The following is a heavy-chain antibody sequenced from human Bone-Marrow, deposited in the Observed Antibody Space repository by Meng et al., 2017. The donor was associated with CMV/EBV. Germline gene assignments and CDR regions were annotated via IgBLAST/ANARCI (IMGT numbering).Heavy chain of an antibody. D-gene: IGHD2-2*01. Sequence: ASVKVSCKASGYTFADYYIHWVRQAPGQGLEWMGRINPNSGDTHYVQKFQGRVTMTGDTSISTAYMELSRLRSDDTAVYYCARAFGCSSSTCYGYVFDNWGQGTMGTVS. V-gene: IGHV1-2*06. CDR3: ARAFGCSSSTCYGYVFDN. J-gene: IGHJ3*02. CDR1: GYTFADYY. CDR2: INPNSGDT.